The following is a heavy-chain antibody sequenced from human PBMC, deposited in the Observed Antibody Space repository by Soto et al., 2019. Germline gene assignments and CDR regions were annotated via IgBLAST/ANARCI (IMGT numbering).Heavy chain of an antibody. D-gene: IGHD3-9*01. Sequence: PSETLSLTCTVSGGSISSGDYYWSWIRQPPGKGLEWIGYIYYSGSTYYNPSLKSRVTISVDTSKNQFSLKLSSATAADTAVYYCARYYDILTGYYSSGMDVWGQGTTVTVSS. CDR2: IYYSGST. V-gene: IGHV4-30-4*01. CDR1: GGSISSGDYY. CDR3: ARYYDILTGYYSSGMDV. J-gene: IGHJ6*02.